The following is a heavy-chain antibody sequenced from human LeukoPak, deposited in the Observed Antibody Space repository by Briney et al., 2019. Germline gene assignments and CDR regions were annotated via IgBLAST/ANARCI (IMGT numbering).Heavy chain of an antibody. CDR2: INQGGSEK. D-gene: IGHD2-15*01. CDR1: GFTLSTYW. J-gene: IGHJ4*02. CDR3: ARGYCSGGSCYGGGFDY. V-gene: IGHV3-7*01. Sequence: GGSLRLSCAASGFTLSTYWMRWVRQAPGEGVEWVANINQGGSEKYYVDSVKGRFTISRDNAKNSLDLQVNSLRVEDTAVYLCARGYCSGGSCYGGGFDYWGQGTLVTVSS.